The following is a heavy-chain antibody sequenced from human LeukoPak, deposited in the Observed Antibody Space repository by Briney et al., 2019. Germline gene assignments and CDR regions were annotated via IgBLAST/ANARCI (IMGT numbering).Heavy chain of an antibody. CDR2: IYTSGST. Sequence: SQTLSLTCTVSGGSISSGSYYWSWIRQPAGKGLEWIGRIYTSGSTNYNPSLKSRITISVDTSKNQFSLKLSSVTAADTAVYYCARVCWNELAYYFDYWGQGTLVTVSS. CDR1: GGSISSGSYY. J-gene: IGHJ4*02. V-gene: IGHV4-61*02. D-gene: IGHD1-1*01. CDR3: ARVCWNELAYYFDY.